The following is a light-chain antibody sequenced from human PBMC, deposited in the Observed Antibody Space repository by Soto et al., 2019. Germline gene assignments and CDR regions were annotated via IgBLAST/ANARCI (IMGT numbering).Light chain of an antibody. J-gene: IGLJ2*01. CDR3: CSYTLRSTLV. V-gene: IGLV2-14*01. CDR1: SSDVGGYQY. Sequence: QSVLTQPASVSGSPGQSSTISCTGTSSDVGGYQYVSWYQQYPGKAPKLVIYEVSNRPSGVSIRFSGSKSGDTASLTISGLQAEDEADYYCCSYTLRSTLVFGGGTKLTVL. CDR2: EVS.